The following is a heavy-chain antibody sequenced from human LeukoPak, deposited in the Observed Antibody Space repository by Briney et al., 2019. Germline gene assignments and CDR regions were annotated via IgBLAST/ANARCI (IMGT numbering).Heavy chain of an antibody. J-gene: IGHJ4*02. CDR1: GGSISSGSYY. Sequence: PSQTLSLTCTVSGGSISSGSYYWSWIRQPAGKGLEWIGRIYTSGSTNYNPSLKSRVTISVDTSKNQFSLKLSSVTAAVTAVYYCARVSFWSGYRDYWGQGTLVTVSS. V-gene: IGHV4-61*02. CDR2: IYTSGST. D-gene: IGHD3-3*01. CDR3: ARVSFWSGYRDY.